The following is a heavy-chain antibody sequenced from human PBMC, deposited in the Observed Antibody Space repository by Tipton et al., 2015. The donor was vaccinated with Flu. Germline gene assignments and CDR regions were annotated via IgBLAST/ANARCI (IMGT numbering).Heavy chain of an antibody. J-gene: IGHJ4*02. Sequence: LRLSCTVSGGSISNYYWNWIRQPPGKGLEWIGYIYNSGSTNYNPSLKSRVTISVDTSKNQFSPKLSSVTAADTAVYYCARGEVGATPADYWGQGTLVTVSS. D-gene: IGHD1-26*01. CDR1: GGSISNYY. V-gene: IGHV4-59*08. CDR3: ARGEVGATPADY. CDR2: IYNSGST.